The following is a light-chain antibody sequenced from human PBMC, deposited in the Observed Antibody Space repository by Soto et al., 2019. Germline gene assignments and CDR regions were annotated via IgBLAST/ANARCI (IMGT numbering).Light chain of an antibody. Sequence: QSALTQPASVSGSPGQSITISCTGTSSDVGGYNYVSWYQQHPGKAPKLMIYEVSNRPSGVSNRFAGSKSGNTASLTISGLQAEDEADYYCSSYTSSSTLVVFGEGTKLTVI. CDR3: SSYTSSSTLVV. J-gene: IGLJ2*01. CDR2: EVS. CDR1: SSDVGGYNY. V-gene: IGLV2-14*01.